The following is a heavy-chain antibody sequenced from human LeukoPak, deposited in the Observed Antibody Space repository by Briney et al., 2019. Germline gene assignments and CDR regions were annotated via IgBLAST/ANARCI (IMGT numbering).Heavy chain of an antibody. D-gene: IGHD2-2*01. CDR1: GGPISSGSYY. CDR2: IYTSGST. Sequence: SETLSLTCTVSGGPISSGSYYWSWIRQPAGKGLEWIGRIYTSGSTNYNPSLKSRVTISVDTSKNQFSLKLSSVTAADTAVYYCARAALGYCSSTSCLDAFDIWGQGTMVTVSS. CDR3: ARAALGYCSSTSCLDAFDI. V-gene: IGHV4-61*02. J-gene: IGHJ3*02.